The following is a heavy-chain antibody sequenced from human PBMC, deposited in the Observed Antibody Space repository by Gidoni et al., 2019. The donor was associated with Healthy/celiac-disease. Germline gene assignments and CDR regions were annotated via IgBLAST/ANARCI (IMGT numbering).Heavy chain of an antibody. D-gene: IGHD3-22*01. CDR1: VGPFRSYA. CDR3: ASGYDYYDSSGPFYYFDY. V-gene: IGHV1-69*01. Sequence: QVQLVQSGAEVKKPGSSVKVSCKASVGPFRSYAISWVRQDPGQGLEWLGGIIPIFGTANYAQKCQGRGTITADESTSTAYMELSSLRSEDTAVDYCASGYDYYDSSGPFYYFDYWGQGTLVTVSS. J-gene: IGHJ4*02. CDR2: IIPIFGTA.